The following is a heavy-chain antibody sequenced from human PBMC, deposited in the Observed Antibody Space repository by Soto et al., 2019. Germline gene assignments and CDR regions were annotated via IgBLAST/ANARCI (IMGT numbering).Heavy chain of an antibody. CDR2: IIPILGIA. J-gene: IGHJ4*02. Sequence: QVQLVQSGAEVKKPGSSVKVSCKASGGTFSSYTISWVRQAPGQGLEWMGRIIPILGIANYAQKFQGRVTITADKSTSTAYMELSSLRSEDTAVYYCARGNDFWSGYYPLTDWGQGTLVTVSS. D-gene: IGHD3-3*01. V-gene: IGHV1-69*02. CDR1: GGTFSSYT. CDR3: ARGNDFWSGYYPLTD.